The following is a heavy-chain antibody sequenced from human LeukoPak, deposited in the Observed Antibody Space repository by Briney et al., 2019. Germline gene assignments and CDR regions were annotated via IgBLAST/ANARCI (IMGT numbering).Heavy chain of an antibody. D-gene: IGHD3-10*01. CDR1: GSSISSSSYY. J-gene: IGHJ4*02. CDR2: IYYSGST. Sequence: PSETLSLTCTVSGSSISSSSYYWGWIRQPPGKGLEWIGSIYYSGSTYYNPSLKSRVTISVDTSKNQFSLKLSSVTAADTAVYYCARRRYYGSGSYYIFDYWGQGTLVTVSS. CDR3: ARRRYYGSGSYYIFDY. V-gene: IGHV4-39*01.